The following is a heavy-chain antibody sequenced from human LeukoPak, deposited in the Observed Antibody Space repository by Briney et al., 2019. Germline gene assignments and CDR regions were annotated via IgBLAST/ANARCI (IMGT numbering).Heavy chain of an antibody. CDR1: GGSISSSGYY. Sequence: SETLSLTCAVSGGSISSSGYYWSWIRQPPGKGLEWIGEINHSGSTNYNPSLKSRVTISVDTSKNQFSLKLSSVTAADTAVYYCARGGYSYGFEFDAFDIWGQGTMVTVSS. J-gene: IGHJ3*02. V-gene: IGHV4-34*01. D-gene: IGHD5-18*01. CDR2: INHSGST. CDR3: ARGGYSYGFEFDAFDI.